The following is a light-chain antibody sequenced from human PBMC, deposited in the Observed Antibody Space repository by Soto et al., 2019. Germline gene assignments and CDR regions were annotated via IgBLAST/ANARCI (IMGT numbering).Light chain of an antibody. CDR1: SSDIGAYIF. CDR2: DIA. Sequence: QSALTQPASVSGSPGQSITISCTGTSSDIGAYIFVSWYQQHPGKAPKLIIYDIANRPSGVSYRFSGSKSANTASLTISGLQADDEADYYCGSFTTKKSYVFGTGTKLTVL. V-gene: IGLV2-14*03. J-gene: IGLJ1*01. CDR3: GSFTTKKSYV.